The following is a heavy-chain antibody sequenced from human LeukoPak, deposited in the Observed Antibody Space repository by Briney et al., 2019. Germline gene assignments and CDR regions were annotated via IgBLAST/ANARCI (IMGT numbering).Heavy chain of an antibody. D-gene: IGHD3-22*01. CDR1: GHKFIAYY. CDR2: ISAYNGNT. V-gene: IGHV1-18*04. CDR3: ARASMIYYYGMDV. Sequence: GASVKVSCKASGHKFIAYYMHWVRQAPGQGLEWMGWISAYNGNTNYAQKLQGRVTMTTDTSTSTAYMELRSLRSDDTAVYYCARASMIYYYGMDVWGQGTTVTVSS. J-gene: IGHJ6*02.